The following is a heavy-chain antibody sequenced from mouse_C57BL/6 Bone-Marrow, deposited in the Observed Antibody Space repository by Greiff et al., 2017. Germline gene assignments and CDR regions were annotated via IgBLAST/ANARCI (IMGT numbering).Heavy chain of an antibody. CDR3: ARYQYYGSSMYYFDY. CDR1: GYAFSSSW. J-gene: IGHJ2*01. Sequence: QVQLKESGPELVKPGASVKISCKASGYAFSSSWMNWVKQRPGKGLEWIGRIYPGDGDTNYNGKFKGKATLTADKSSSTAYMQLSSLTSEDSAVYFCARYQYYGSSMYYFDYWGQGTTLTVSS. CDR2: IYPGDGDT. D-gene: IGHD1-1*01. V-gene: IGHV1-82*01.